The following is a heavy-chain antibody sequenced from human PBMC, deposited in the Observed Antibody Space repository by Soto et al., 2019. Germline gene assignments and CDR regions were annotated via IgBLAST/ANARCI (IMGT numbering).Heavy chain of an antibody. CDR3: ARDSSSGVAARRRYYYYGMDV. J-gene: IGHJ6*02. V-gene: IGHV1-18*01. D-gene: IGHD6-6*01. Sequence: ASVKVSCKASGYTFTSYCISWVLQAPGQGLEWMGWISAYNGNTNYAQKLQGRVTMTTDTSTSTAYMELRSLRSDDTAVYYCARDSSSGVAARRRYYYYGMDVWGQGTTVTVSS. CDR2: ISAYNGNT. CDR1: GYTFTSYC.